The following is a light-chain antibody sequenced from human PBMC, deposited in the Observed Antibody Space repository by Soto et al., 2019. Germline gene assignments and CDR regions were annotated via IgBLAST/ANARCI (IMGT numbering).Light chain of an antibody. CDR1: SSDVGAYNY. CDR2: DVS. CDR3: CSYADNYSYV. J-gene: IGLJ1*01. V-gene: IGLV2-11*01. Sequence: QSVLTQPRSVSGSPGQSVTISCTGTSSDVGAYNYVSWYQQHPGKAPKLMTYDVSKRPSGAPDRLSGSKSGNTASLTISGLQAEDEADYYCCSYADNYSYVFGTGTKVTVL.